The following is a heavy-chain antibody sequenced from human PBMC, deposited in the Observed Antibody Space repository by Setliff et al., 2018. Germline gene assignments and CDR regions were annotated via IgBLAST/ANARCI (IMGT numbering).Heavy chain of an antibody. CDR2: MNPNSGNT. D-gene: IGHD1-1*01. V-gene: IGHV1-8*01. Sequence: ASVKVSCKASGYTFTSYDINWVRQATGQGLEWMGWMNPNSGNTGYAQKFQGRVTMTRNTSISTAYMELSSLRSEDTAVYYCARHGTPEGWFDPWGQGTLVTSPQ. J-gene: IGHJ5*02. CDR3: ARHGTPEGWFDP. CDR1: GYTFTSYD.